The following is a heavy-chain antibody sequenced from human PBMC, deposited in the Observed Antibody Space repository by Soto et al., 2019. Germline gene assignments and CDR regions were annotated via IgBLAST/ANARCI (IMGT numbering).Heavy chain of an antibody. J-gene: IGHJ6*02. V-gene: IGHV3-23*01. CDR2: ISGSGGSI. D-gene: IGHD2-21*02. Sequence: PGGSLRLSCSASGFIFSSSAMNWVRQAPGKGLEWVSAISGSGGSIYYADSVKGRFTISRDNSKTTLYLQMDSLRAEDTAVYYSAKRGGDSLRYGMDVWGQGTTVTVSS. CDR3: AKRGGDSLRYGMDV. CDR1: GFIFSSSA.